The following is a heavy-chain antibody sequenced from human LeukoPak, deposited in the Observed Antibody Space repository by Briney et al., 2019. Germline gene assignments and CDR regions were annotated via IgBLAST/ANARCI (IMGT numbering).Heavy chain of an antibody. D-gene: IGHD3-10*01. J-gene: IGHJ4*02. Sequence: ASVKVSCKASGYTFTSYYMHWVRQAPGQGLEGMGIINPSGGSTSYAQKFQGRVTMTRDMSTSTVYMELSSLRDEDTAVYYCARDYYGSGSYGYWGQGTLVTVSS. V-gene: IGHV1-46*01. CDR3: ARDYYGSGSYGY. CDR2: INPSGGST. CDR1: GYTFTSYY.